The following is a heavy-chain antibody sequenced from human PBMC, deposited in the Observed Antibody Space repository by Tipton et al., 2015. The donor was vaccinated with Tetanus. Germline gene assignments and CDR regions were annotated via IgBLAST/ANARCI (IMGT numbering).Heavy chain of an antibody. CDR2: IYSSGST. CDR1: GGSINNYY. Sequence: GLVKPSGTLSLICTVSGGSINNYYWSWMRQPPGKGLEWLGYIYSSGSTNYNSALRNRITLSVDTSKNEVSLKVTPVTAADTARYYCARHWGMPLGAYAFNYWGQGTLVTVSS. V-gene: IGHV4-59*08. CDR3: ARHWGMPLGAYAFNY. J-gene: IGHJ4*02. D-gene: IGHD2-8*01.